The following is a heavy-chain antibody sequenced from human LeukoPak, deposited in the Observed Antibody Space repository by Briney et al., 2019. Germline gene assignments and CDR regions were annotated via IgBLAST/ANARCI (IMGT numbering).Heavy chain of an antibody. D-gene: IGHD3-3*01. V-gene: IGHV3-7*01. CDR2: IKQDGSEK. J-gene: IGHJ4*02. Sequence: PGGSLRLSCAPSEFTFSSYWMSWVRQAPGKGLEWVANIKQDGSEKYYVDSVKGRFTISRDNAKNSLYLQMNSLRAEDTAVYYCAREGEQWGFLEWLSTSSYFDYWGQGTLVTVSS. CDR1: EFTFSSYW. CDR3: AREGEQWGFLEWLSTSSYFDY.